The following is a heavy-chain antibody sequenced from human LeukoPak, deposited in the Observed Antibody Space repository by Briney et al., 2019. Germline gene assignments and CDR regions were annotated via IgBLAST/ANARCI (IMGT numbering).Heavy chain of an antibody. Sequence: PSETLSLTCTVSGGSISSSSYYWGWIRQPPGKGLEWIGSIYYSGSTYYNPSLKSRVTISVDTSKNQFSLKLSSVTAADTAVYYCARDADYSSGIGAFDIWGQGTMVTVSS. CDR1: GGSISSSSYY. D-gene: IGHD6-19*01. V-gene: IGHV4-39*02. CDR2: IYYSGST. J-gene: IGHJ3*02. CDR3: ARDADYSSGIGAFDI.